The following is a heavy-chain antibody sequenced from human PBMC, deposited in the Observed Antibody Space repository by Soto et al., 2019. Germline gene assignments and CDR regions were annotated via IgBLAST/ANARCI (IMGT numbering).Heavy chain of an antibody. Sequence: GGSLRLSCAASGFSFSSYGMHWVRQAPGKGLEWVAVIWYDGSNKYYADSVKGRFTISRDNSRNTLYLLMNSLRAEDTAVYYCARDGSGDRHAFDIWGQGTMVTVSS. J-gene: IGHJ3*02. V-gene: IGHV3-33*01. CDR1: GFSFSSYG. D-gene: IGHD3-10*01. CDR2: IWYDGSNK. CDR3: ARDGSGDRHAFDI.